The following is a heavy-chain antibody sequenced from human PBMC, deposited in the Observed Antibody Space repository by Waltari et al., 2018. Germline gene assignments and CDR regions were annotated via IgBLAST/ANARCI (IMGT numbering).Heavy chain of an antibody. J-gene: IGHJ4*02. V-gene: IGHV3-23*01. D-gene: IGHD1-20*01. CDR1: GLTFSNYA. CDR2: ITVGDDT. CDR3: ATPFYNWDDPLHS. Sequence: EVQLLESGGDLVQPGGSLRLSCAASGLTFSNYAINWVRLAPGTGLGWVSAITVGDDTYYADSVKGRFTISRDTSKDTVHLQMNGLRAEDTAVYYCATPFYNWDDPLHSWGQGTLVTVSS.